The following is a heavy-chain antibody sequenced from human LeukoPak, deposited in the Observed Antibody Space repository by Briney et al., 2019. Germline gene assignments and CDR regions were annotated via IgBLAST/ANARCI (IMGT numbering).Heavy chain of an antibody. D-gene: IGHD1-20*01. CDR3: AGLPRYNWNEPLDY. Sequence: GASVKVSCKASGYTFTDCYIHWVRQAPGQGLEWMGWINPNSGGTKYAQKFQGRVTMTGDTSINTAYMELSRLTYDDTAVYYCAGLPRYNWNEPLDYWGQGTLVTVSS. CDR1: GYTFTDCY. J-gene: IGHJ4*02. V-gene: IGHV1-2*02. CDR2: INPNSGGT.